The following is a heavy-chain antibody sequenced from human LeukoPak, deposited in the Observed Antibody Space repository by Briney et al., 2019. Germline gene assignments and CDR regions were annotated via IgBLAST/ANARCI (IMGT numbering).Heavy chain of an antibody. CDR2: IYYSGST. V-gene: IGHV4-59*01. Sequence: SETLSLTCTVSGGSISSYYWSWIRQPPGKGLEWIGYIYYSGSTNYNPSLKSRVTISVDTSKNQFSLKLSSVTAEDTAVYYCARCITMVRGVTDAFDIWGQGTMVTVSS. J-gene: IGHJ3*02. D-gene: IGHD3-10*01. CDR3: ARCITMVRGVTDAFDI. CDR1: GGSISSYY.